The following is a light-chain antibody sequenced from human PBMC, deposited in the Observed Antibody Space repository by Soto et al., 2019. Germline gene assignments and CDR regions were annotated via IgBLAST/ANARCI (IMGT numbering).Light chain of an antibody. CDR1: QDIGRR. J-gene: IGKJ1*01. CDR2: AAS. V-gene: IGKV1-12*01. Sequence: DIQMTQSPSSVSASIGDRVTITCRASQDIGRRLAWFQQKPGKAPTYLIQAASSLQGGVPSTFSGSGSGTDFTLTINTLHPEDFATYYCLQVYSFPRTFGQGTKVEIK. CDR3: LQVYSFPRT.